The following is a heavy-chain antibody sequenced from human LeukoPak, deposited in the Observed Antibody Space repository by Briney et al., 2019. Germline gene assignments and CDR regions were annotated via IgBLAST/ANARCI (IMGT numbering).Heavy chain of an antibody. CDR2: IHHSGST. V-gene: IGHV4-4*02. CDR3: ARNGAYSMDH. D-gene: IGHD2-21*01. Sequence: SETLSLTCGVSGVFISSGYWWSWVRQPPGKGPEWIGEIHHSGSTNYNSFLKSRITISVDKSRNQFSLRLSSVTAADTAVYYCARNGAYSMDHWGQGTLVTVSS. CDR1: GVFISSGYW. J-gene: IGHJ4*02.